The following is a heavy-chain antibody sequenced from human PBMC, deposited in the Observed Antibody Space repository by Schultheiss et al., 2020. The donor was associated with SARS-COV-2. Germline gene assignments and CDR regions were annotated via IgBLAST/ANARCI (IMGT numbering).Heavy chain of an antibody. CDR2: INHSGTT. Sequence: GSLRLSCTASGFTFSSYAMSWVRQAPGKGLEWIGEINHSGTTNYNPSLKSRVTISVDTSKNQFSLKLSSVTAADTAVYYCARGTTVTPKGGYYGMDVWGQGTTVTVSS. CDR1: GFTFSSYA. V-gene: IGHV4-34*01. D-gene: IGHD4-11*01. J-gene: IGHJ6*02. CDR3: ARGTTVTPKGGYYGMDV.